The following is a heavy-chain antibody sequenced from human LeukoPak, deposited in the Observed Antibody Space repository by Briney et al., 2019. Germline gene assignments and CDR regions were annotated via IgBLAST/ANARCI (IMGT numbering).Heavy chain of an antibody. CDR1: GFTFSGSA. Sequence: PGGSLRLSCAASGFTFSGSAMHWVRQASGKGLEWVGRIRSKANSYATAYAASVKGRFTISRDDSKNTAYLQMNSLKTEDTAVYYCTNGKGSYNRFQHWGQGTLVTVSS. V-gene: IGHV3-73*01. CDR3: TNGKGSYNRFQH. CDR2: IRSKANSYAT. J-gene: IGHJ1*01. D-gene: IGHD1-26*01.